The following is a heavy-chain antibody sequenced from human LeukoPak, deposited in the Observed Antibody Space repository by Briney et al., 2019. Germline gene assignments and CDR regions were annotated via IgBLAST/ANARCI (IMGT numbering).Heavy chain of an antibody. CDR3: AGLEMATIRAHD. J-gene: IGHJ4*02. CDR2: IHYIGST. Sequence: SETLSLTCTVSGGSISSEGYNWSWIRQHPGKGLEWIGYIHYIGSTYYNPSLKSRVTISVDTSKNQFSLKVSSVTAADTAVYYCAGLEMATIRAHDWGQGTLVTVSS. V-gene: IGHV4-31*03. CDR1: GGSISSEGYN. D-gene: IGHD5-24*01.